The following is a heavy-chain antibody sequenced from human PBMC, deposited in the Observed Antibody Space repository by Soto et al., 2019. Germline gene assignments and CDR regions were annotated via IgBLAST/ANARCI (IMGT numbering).Heavy chain of an antibody. CDR1: GFTFSDYY. J-gene: IGHJ4*02. Sequence: GGSLRLSCAASGFTFSDYYMSWIRQAPGKGLEWVSYISSSGSTIYYADSVKGRFTISRDNAKNSLYLQMNSLRAEDTAVYYWARGRYCSSTSCPFDYWGQGTLVTVSS. V-gene: IGHV3-11*01. D-gene: IGHD2-2*01. CDR2: ISSSGSTI. CDR3: ARGRYCSSTSCPFDY.